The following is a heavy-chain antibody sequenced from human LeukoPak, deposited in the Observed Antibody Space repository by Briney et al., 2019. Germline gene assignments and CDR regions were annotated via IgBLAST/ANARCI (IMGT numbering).Heavy chain of an antibody. D-gene: IGHD1-26*01. CDR2: IRSKADGYAT. Sequence: GGSLRLSCAASGFTFSSYWMHWVRQASGKGLEWVGHIRSKADGYATVYAASVKGRFTITRDDSENTAYLQMNSLKSEDTAVYYCATFPSGSYSAYWGQGTLVTVSS. CDR3: ATFPSGSYSAY. J-gene: IGHJ4*02. CDR1: GFTFSSYW. V-gene: IGHV3-73*01.